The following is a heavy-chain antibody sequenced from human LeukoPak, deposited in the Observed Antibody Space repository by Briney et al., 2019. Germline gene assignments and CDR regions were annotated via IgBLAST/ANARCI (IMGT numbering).Heavy chain of an antibody. CDR2: ISSSSTYT. CDR1: AXTFSTSS. V-gene: IGHV3-21*01. Sequence: PGGSLRLSCEASAXTFSTSSMNWVRQAPGKGLESVSSISSSSTYTYYADSVKGRFTISRDNAKNSLYLQMNSLSAEDTAVYYCARGSGYRYGEFDYWGQGTLVTVSS. CDR3: ARGSGYRYGEFDY. J-gene: IGHJ4*02. D-gene: IGHD5-18*01.